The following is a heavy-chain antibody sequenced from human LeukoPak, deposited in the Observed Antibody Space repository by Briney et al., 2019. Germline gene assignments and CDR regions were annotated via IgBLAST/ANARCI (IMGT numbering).Heavy chain of an antibody. V-gene: IGHV3-7*01. CDR2: INQDGSEK. CDR1: GFTFSSYW. J-gene: IGHJ4*02. Sequence: GGSLRLSCAASGFTFSSYWTGWVRQAPGKGLEWVASINQDGSEKYYVDFVKGRFTISRDNAKKSLYLQMNSLRVEGTAVYYCARASSGRYFQFIDDWGQGTLVTVSS. D-gene: IGHD1-26*01. CDR3: ARASSGRYFQFIDD.